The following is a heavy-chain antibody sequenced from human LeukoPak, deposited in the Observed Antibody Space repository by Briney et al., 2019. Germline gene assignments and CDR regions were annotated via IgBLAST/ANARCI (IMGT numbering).Heavy chain of an antibody. Sequence: SETLSLTCTVSGGSISSSSYYWGWIRQPPGKGLEYVGSLFYSGVSYYNPSLKSRVTMSVDTSRDQFSLKLSSVTAADTAVYYCARSCLAAAGTCAFDIWGQGTMVTVSS. V-gene: IGHV4-39*01. J-gene: IGHJ3*02. CDR2: LFYSGVS. D-gene: IGHD6-13*01. CDR3: ARSCLAAAGTCAFDI. CDR1: GGSISSSSYY.